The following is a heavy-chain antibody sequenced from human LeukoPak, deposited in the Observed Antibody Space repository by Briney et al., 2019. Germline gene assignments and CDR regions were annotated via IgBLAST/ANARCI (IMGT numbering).Heavy chain of an antibody. V-gene: IGHV3-11*05. D-gene: IGHD3-22*01. J-gene: IGHJ4*02. CDR3: ARDEYYYDSSGLFDY. CDR1: GFTFSDYY. Sequence: GSLRLSCAASGFTFSDYYMSWIRQAPGKGLEWVSYISSSSSYTNYADSVKGRFTISRDNAKNSLYLQMNSLRAEDTAVYYCARDEYYYDSSGLFDYWGQGTLVTVSS. CDR2: ISSSSSYT.